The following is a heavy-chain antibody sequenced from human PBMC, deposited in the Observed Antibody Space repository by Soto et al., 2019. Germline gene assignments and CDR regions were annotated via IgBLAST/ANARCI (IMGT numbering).Heavy chain of an antibody. V-gene: IGHV4-59*12. J-gene: IGHJ5*02. CDR2: IYYSGST. CDR1: GGSISSYY. CDR3: ARFYGNYENWFDP. Sequence: PSETLSLTCTVSGGSISSYYWSWIRQPPGKGLEWIGYIYYSGSTYYNPSLKSRVTISVDRSKKQLSLKLTSVTAADTAMYYCARFYGNYENWFDPWGQGTLVTVSS. D-gene: IGHD4-17*01.